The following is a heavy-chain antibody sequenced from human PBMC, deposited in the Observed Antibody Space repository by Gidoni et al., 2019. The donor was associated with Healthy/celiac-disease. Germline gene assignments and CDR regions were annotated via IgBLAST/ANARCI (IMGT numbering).Heavy chain of an antibody. D-gene: IGHD3-10*01. Sequence: SCAASGFTFSDYYMSWIRQAPGKGLEWVSYISSSSSYTNYADSVKGRFTISRDNAKNSLYLKMNSLRAEDTAVYYCARDGGGHYGSGSYLPYYWGQGTLVTVSS. CDR1: GFTFSDYY. J-gene: IGHJ4*02. CDR3: ARDGGGHYGSGSYLPYY. V-gene: IGHV3-11*06. CDR2: ISSSSSYT.